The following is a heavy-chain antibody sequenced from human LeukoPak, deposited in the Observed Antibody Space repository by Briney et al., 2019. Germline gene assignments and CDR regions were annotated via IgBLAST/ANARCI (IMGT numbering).Heavy chain of an antibody. D-gene: IGHD3-22*01. Sequence: GGSLRLSCVASGFTFSSYWINWVRRAPGKGLEWVSGISGSGDNTYYADSVKGRFTISRDNSKNTLYVQVNSLGTEDTAAYYCAKGSYYDSSGSFYFDYWGQGTLVTVSS. V-gene: IGHV3-23*01. J-gene: IGHJ4*02. CDR2: ISGSGDNT. CDR3: AKGSYYDSSGSFYFDY. CDR1: GFTFSSYW.